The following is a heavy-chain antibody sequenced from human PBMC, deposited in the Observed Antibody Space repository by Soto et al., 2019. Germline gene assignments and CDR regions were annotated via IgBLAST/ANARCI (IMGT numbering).Heavy chain of an antibody. CDR2: IIGIGDTA. V-gene: IGHV3-23*01. Sequence: EVQLLEAGGGLVQPGGSLRLSCEASGFSFRAYGMSWVPQAPGKGLEWLSAIIGIGDTAYYADSVRGRFTISRDNSKNTLYLQLNDLGAEDTAIYYCAKDYDYGDSLPFDYWGQGTLVTVSS. J-gene: IGHJ4*02. CDR3: AKDYDYGDSLPFDY. CDR1: GFSFRAYG. D-gene: IGHD4-17*01.